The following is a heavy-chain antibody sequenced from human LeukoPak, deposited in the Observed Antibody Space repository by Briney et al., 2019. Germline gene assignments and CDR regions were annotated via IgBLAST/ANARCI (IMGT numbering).Heavy chain of an antibody. CDR3: ARGTKQWPTFDY. D-gene: IGHD6-19*01. Sequence: SGGSLRLSCAASGFPFSRYWMSWVRQAPGKGLEWVANIKEDGSDKHYVDSVKGRFTISRDNAKNLLFLQVSSLRAEDTAVYYCARGTKQWPTFDYWGQGTLVTVSS. V-gene: IGHV3-7*04. CDR2: IKEDGSDK. CDR1: GFPFSRYW. J-gene: IGHJ4*02.